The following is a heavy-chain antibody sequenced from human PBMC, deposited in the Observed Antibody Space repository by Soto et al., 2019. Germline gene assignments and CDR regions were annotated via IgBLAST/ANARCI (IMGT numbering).Heavy chain of an antibody. CDR1: GYTFTSYA. D-gene: IGHD4-4*01. V-gene: IGHV1-3*01. Sequence: QVQLVQSGAEVKKPGASVKVSCKASGYTFTSYAMHWVRQAPGQRLEWMGWINAGNGNTKYSQKSQGRVTITRDTSAGTAYMELSSLRSEDTAVYYCARARMTTVVWFDPWGQGTLVTVSS. CDR2: INAGNGNT. J-gene: IGHJ5*02. CDR3: ARARMTTVVWFDP.